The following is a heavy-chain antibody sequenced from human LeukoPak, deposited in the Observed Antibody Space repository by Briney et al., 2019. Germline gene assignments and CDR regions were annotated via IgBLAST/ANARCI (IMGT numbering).Heavy chain of an antibody. CDR3: GRDFGLTGTKRSFDI. V-gene: IGHV3-11*01. J-gene: IGHJ3*02. CDR2: ISGSGTIT. Sequence: GGSLRLSCAASGFTFSDYYMGWIRQAPGKGLEWVSDISGSGTITFYAASVKGRFTISRDNAKNSLSLQMNSLTAADTAVYYCGRDFGLTGTKRSFDIWGQGTMVIVSS. CDR1: GFTFSDYY. D-gene: IGHD1-7*01.